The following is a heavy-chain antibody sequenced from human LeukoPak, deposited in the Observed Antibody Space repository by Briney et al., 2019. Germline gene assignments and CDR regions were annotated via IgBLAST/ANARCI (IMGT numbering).Heavy chain of an antibody. Sequence: SETLSLTCTVSGFSISSYYWSWIRQAPGKGLEWIGYIHYSGSTNYNASLKSRVTISVDTSKNQFSQKLSSVTAADTAVYYCARVGYASSGYFVDYWGQGTLVTVSS. J-gene: IGHJ4*02. D-gene: IGHD3-22*01. CDR3: ARVGYASSGYFVDY. CDR2: IHYSGST. V-gene: IGHV4-59*01. CDR1: GFSISSYY.